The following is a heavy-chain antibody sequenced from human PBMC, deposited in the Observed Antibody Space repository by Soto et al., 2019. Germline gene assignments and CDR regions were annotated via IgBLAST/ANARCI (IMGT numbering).Heavy chain of an antibody. J-gene: IGHJ3*02. Sequence: QVQLQQRGAGLLKPSETLSLTCAVYGGFVSSGSYYWSWIRQPPGKGLEWIGEMSHSGGTHFNPSLKSRVTISVDTSKNQFSLKVSSVTGADTALYYCARVERGTATTVVDAFDIWGPGTMVTVSS. D-gene: IGHD1-1*01. CDR3: ARVERGTATTVVDAFDI. V-gene: IGHV4-34*01. CDR2: MSHSGGT. CDR1: GGFVSSGSYY.